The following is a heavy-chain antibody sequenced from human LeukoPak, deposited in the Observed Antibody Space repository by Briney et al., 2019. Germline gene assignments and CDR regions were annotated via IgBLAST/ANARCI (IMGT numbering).Heavy chain of an antibody. Sequence: SETLSLTCTVSGGSVSSGTYYWSRIRQPPGEGLEWIGYIYYSGSTYYNPSLKSRVTISVDTSKNQFSLKLSSVTAADTAVYYCAREGDYTFDYWGQGTLVTVSS. CDR2: IYYSGST. D-gene: IGHD3-16*01. V-gene: IGHV4-61*01. CDR3: AREGDYTFDY. J-gene: IGHJ4*02. CDR1: GGSVSSGTYY.